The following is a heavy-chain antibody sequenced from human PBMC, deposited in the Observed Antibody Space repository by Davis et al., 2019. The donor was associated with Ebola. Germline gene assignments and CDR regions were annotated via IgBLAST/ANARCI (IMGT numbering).Heavy chain of an antibody. CDR1: GYTFTSYY. D-gene: IGHD6-13*01. Sequence: ASVKVSCKASGYTFTSYYMHWVRQAPGQGLEWMGIINPSGGSTSYAQKFQGRVTMTGDTSTSTVYMELSSLRSEDTAVYYCARSGQQLVGYFQHWGQGTLVTVSS. J-gene: IGHJ1*01. CDR2: INPSGGST. V-gene: IGHV1-46*01. CDR3: ARSGQQLVGYFQH.